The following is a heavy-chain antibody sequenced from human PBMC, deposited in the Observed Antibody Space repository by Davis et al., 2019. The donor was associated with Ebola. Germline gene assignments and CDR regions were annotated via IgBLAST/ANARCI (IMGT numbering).Heavy chain of an antibody. CDR2: TYYYRSKWNN. Sequence: HSQTLSLTCAISGDTVSGNSGAWNWIRQTPSRGLEWLGRTYYYRSKWNNDYATSVKSRITINLDTSKNQFSLQLNPVTPEDAVVYYCVRGWGRSGLDVWGQGTTVTVSS. CDR3: VRGWGRSGLDV. D-gene: IGHD3-16*01. J-gene: IGHJ6*02. CDR1: GDTVSGNSGA. V-gene: IGHV6-1*01.